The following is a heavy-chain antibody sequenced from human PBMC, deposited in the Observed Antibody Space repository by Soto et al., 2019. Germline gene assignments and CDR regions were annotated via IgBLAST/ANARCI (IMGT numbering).Heavy chain of an antibody. D-gene: IGHD3-10*01. CDR2: INPNSGNT. J-gene: IGHJ6*02. CDR3: ARGRGEVVNGMDV. CDR1: GYTFASFD. V-gene: IGHV1-8*01. Sequence: GPSVKVSCKTAGYTFASFDVYWVRQAPGQGLEWVGWINPNSGNTGYAQKFQGRVTLTKDMSISTAYMELTTLTSDDTAVYYCARGRGEVVNGMDVWGQGTTVTVSS.